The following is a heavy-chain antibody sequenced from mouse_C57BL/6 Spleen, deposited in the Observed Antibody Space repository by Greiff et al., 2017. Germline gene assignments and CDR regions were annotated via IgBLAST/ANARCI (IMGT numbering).Heavy chain of an antibody. V-gene: IGHV14-4*01. CDR1: GFNIKDDY. D-gene: IGHD1-1*01. J-gene: IGHJ2*01. Sequence: DVKLVESGAELVRPGASVKLSCTASGFNIKDDYMHWVKQRPEQGLEWIGWIDPENGDTEYASKFQGKATITADTSSNTAYLQLSSLTSEDTAVYYCTTGSSPFDYWGQGTTLTVSS. CDR2: IDPENGDT. CDR3: TTGSSPFDY.